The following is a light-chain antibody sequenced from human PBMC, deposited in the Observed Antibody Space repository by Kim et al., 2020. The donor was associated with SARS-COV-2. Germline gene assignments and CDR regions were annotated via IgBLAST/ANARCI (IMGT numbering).Light chain of an antibody. Sequence: QSALTQPASVSGSPGQSITISCTGTSSDVGGYNYVSWYQQHPGKAPKLMIYDVSNRLSGVSNRFSGSKSGNTASLTISGLQTEDEADYYCGSYTTSTTRVFGGGTQLTVL. V-gene: IGLV2-14*03. CDR1: SSDVGGYNY. CDR3: GSYTTSTTRV. CDR2: DVS. J-gene: IGLJ2*01.